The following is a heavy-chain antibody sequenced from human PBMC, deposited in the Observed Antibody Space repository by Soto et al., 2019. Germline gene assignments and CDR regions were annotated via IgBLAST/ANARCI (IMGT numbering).Heavy chain of an antibody. J-gene: IGHJ4*02. CDR2: INPNGDST. CDR1: GFTFTSHW. CDR3: ARDLFYDYVWGSYRLELDY. Sequence: ASVKVSCKASGFTFTSHWMHWVRQAPGQGLEWMGLINPNGDSTMYAQKFQGRVTVTRDTSTSTLYMELSSLRSEDTAVYYCARDLFYDYVWGSYRLELDYWGQGTLVTVSS. V-gene: IGHV1-46*01. D-gene: IGHD3-16*02.